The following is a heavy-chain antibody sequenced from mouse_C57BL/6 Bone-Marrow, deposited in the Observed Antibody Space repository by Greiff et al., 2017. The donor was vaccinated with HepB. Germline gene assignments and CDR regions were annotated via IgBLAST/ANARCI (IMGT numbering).Heavy chain of an antibody. CDR1: GFTFSSYG. CDR3: ARRGHYYAMDY. V-gene: IGHV5-6*02. Sequence: EVKLMESGGDLVKPGGSLKLSCAASGFTFSSYGMSWVRQTPDKRLEWVATISSGGSYTYYPDSVKGRFTISRDHAKNTLYLQMSSLKSEDTAMYYCARRGHYYAMDYWGQGTSVPVSS. D-gene: IGHD3-3*01. CDR2: ISSGGSYT. J-gene: IGHJ4*01.